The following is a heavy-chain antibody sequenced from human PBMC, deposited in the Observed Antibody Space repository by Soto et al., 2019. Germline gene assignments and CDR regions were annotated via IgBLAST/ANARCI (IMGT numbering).Heavy chain of an antibody. CDR1: GYTFTGYY. J-gene: IGHJ5*02. D-gene: IGHD2-15*01. CDR3: ARGVGVVAALYNWFDP. CDR2: INPNSGCT. V-gene: IGHV1-2*02. Sequence: ASVKVSCKASGYTFTGYYMHWVRQAPGQGLEWMGWINPNSGCTNYAQKFQGRVTMTRDTSISTAYMELSRLRSDDTAVYYCARGVGVVAALYNWFDPWGQGTLVTVSS.